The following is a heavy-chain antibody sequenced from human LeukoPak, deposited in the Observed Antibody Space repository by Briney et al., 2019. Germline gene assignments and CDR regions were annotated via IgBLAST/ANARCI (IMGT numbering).Heavy chain of an antibody. CDR1: GFTVSDNY. V-gene: IGHV3-66*02. D-gene: IGHD2-2*01. J-gene: IGHJ4*02. CDR3: ARDVPAPH. CDR2: IYSGGSS. Sequence: HPGGSLRLSCAASGFTVSDNYMSWVRQAPGKGLEWVSIIYSGGSSYYADSVKGRFTISRDNSKNTLYLQMNSLRPEDTAVYYCARDVPAPHWGQGALVTVSS.